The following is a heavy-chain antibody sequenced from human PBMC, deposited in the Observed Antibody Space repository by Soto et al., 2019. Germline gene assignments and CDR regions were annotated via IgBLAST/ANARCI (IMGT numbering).Heavy chain of an antibody. J-gene: IGHJ4*02. CDR2: ISSSSTYI. V-gene: IGHV3-21*01. CDR1: GFTFSSYA. Sequence: PGGSLRLSCAASGFTFSSYAMSWVRQAPGKGLEWVSSISSSSTYIYYADSVKGRFTISRDNAKNSLYLQMNSLRAEDTAVYYCARVRDRITARINFDYWGLGTLVTVSS. D-gene: IGHD6-6*01. CDR3: ARVRDRITARINFDY.